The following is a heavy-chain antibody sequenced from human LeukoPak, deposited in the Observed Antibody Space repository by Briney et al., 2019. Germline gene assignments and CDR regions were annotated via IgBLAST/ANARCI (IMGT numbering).Heavy chain of an antibody. CDR1: GFTFSSYG. Sequence: PGGSLRLSCAATGFTFSSYGMHWVRPPPGKGLAWVAVIYYDGSNKYYADTVKGRFTISRDNSKNTLYLQMNSLRAEDTAVYYCVGPSSSDYYYGMDVWGQGTTVTVSS. V-gene: IGHV3-30*03. D-gene: IGHD6-13*01. CDR3: VGPSSSDYYYGMDV. J-gene: IGHJ6*02. CDR2: IYYDGSNK.